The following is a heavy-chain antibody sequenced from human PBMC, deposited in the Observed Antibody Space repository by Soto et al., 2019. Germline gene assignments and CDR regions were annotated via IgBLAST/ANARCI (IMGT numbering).Heavy chain of an antibody. CDR1: GFPFSKAW. CDR3: TKVLGYCSGGNCFTFDY. Sequence: EVQLVESGGGLVKPGGSLRLSCAASGFPFSKAWMSWVRQVPGKGLEWVGRIKSKADGGTKDYAAPVKGRFTISSDDSSNTLYLQMNSLKTEDTAVYYCTKVLGYCSGGNCFTFDYWGQGAVVTVSS. D-gene: IGHD2-15*01. CDR2: IKSKADGGTK. V-gene: IGHV3-15*01. J-gene: IGHJ4*02.